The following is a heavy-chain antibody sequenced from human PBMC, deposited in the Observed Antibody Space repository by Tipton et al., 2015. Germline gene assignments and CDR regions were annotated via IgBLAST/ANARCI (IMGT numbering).Heavy chain of an antibody. CDR1: SDSINKYY. J-gene: IGHJ4*02. CDR3: ARLTGDYYDSATYDPTYVDY. D-gene: IGHD3-22*01. CDR2: IQYSGGT. Sequence: TLSLTCTVSSDSINKYYWSWIRQPPGKELQWIGYIQYSGGTNYNPSLESRVSMSVDTSKTQFSLEMRSVTATDTAVYYCARLTGDYYDSATYDPTYVDYWGQGILVSVSS. V-gene: IGHV4-59*01.